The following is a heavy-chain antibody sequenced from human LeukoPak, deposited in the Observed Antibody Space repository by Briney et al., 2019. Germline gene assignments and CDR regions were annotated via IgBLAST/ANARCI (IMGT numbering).Heavy chain of an antibody. Sequence: SETLSLTCTVSGGSISSSSYYWASIRQPPGRGLEWIGSIYYSGSPYYNPSLKSRVSISVVTSKNQFSLKVISVTAADTAVYYCARPTTATAAQGYDYWGQGILVTVAS. CDR3: ARPTTATAAQGYDY. CDR2: IYYSGSP. CDR1: GGSISSSSYY. V-gene: IGHV4-39*01. J-gene: IGHJ4*02. D-gene: IGHD6-13*01.